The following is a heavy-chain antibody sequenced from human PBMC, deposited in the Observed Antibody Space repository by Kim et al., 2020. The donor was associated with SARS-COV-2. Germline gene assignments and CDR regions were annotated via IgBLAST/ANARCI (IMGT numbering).Heavy chain of an antibody. V-gene: IGHV1-8*01. CDR1: GYTFTSYD. Sequence: ASVKVSCKASGYTFTSYDINWVRQATGQGLEWMGWMNPNSGNTGYAQKFQGRVTMTRNTSISTAYMELSSLRSEDTAVYYCASIAARNHRDYYYYGMDVWGQGTTVTVSS. D-gene: IGHD6-13*01. CDR2: MNPNSGNT. J-gene: IGHJ6*02. CDR3: ASIAARNHRDYYYYGMDV.